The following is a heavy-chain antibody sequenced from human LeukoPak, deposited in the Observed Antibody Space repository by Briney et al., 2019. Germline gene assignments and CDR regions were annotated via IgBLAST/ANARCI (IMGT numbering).Heavy chain of an antibody. V-gene: IGHV4-39*07. CDR3: ARWGIVVVPAAHSLPFDP. CDR1: GGSISSSSYY. J-gene: IGHJ5*02. CDR2: IYYSGST. Sequence: PSETLSLTCTVSGGSISSSSYYWGWIRQPPGKGLEWIGSIYYSGSTYYNPSLKSRVTISVDTSKNQFSLKLSSVTAADTAVYYCARWGIVVVPAAHSLPFDPWGQGTLVTVSS. D-gene: IGHD2-2*01.